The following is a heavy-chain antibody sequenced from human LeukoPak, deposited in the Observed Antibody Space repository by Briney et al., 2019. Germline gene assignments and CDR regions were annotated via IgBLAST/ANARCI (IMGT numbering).Heavy chain of an antibody. V-gene: IGHV4-34*01. J-gene: IGHJ6*02. CDR3: AGASSGYYYLYYYYGMDV. CDR2: INHRGST. Sequence: PSETLSLTCAVYGGSFSGYYWSWTRQPPEKGLVWIGEINHRGSTNYKPSHKSRVTITVDTSKNQFSLKLSSVTAADTAVYYCAGASSGYYYLYYYYGMDVWGQGTTVTVSS. D-gene: IGHD3-22*01. CDR1: GGSFSGYY.